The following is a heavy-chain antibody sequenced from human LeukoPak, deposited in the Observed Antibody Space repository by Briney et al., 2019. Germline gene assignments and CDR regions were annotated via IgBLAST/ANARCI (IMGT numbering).Heavy chain of an antibody. V-gene: IGHV3-7*03. D-gene: IGHD2-2*01. CDR1: GFTFSSYW. J-gene: IGHJ4*02. CDR2: IKQDGSEK. Sequence: GGSLRLSCAASGFTFSSYWMSWVRQAPGKGLEWVANIKQDGSEKYYVDSVKGRFTISGDNAKNSLYLQMNSLRAEDTAVYYCAREGCSSTSCYWNFDYWGQGTLVTVSS. CDR3: AREGCSSTSCYWNFDY.